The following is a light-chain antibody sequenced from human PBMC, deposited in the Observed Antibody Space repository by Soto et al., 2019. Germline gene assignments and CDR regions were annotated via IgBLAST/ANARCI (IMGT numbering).Light chain of an antibody. CDR1: QDISNF. V-gene: IGKV1-33*01. Sequence: DIQMTQSPASLSASVGDRVTITCQASQDISNFLNWYRRKPGEAPNLLIYDASTLETGVPLRFSGSGYGSYFSFTISSLQPEDVATYYCQQYKSLPLTFGGGTKVDIK. J-gene: IGKJ4*01. CDR2: DAS. CDR3: QQYKSLPLT.